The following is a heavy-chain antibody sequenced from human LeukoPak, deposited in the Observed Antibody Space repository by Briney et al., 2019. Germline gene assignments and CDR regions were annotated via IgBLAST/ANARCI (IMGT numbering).Heavy chain of an antibody. CDR1: GGSISSSSYY. V-gene: IGHV4-39*01. CDR3: ARGRQYSSTWQAHSYYYMDV. CDR2: IYYSGST. D-gene: IGHD6-13*01. J-gene: IGHJ6*03. Sequence: SETLSLTCTVSGGSISSSSYYWGWIRQPPGKGLEWIGSIYYSGSTYYNPSLKSRVTISVDTTKNQFSLKMRNVTAADTAVYYCARGRQYSSTWQAHSYYYMDVWGKGTTVTVSS.